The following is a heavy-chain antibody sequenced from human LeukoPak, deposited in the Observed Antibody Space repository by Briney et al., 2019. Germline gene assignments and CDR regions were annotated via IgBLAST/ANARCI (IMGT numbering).Heavy chain of an antibody. Sequence: PGGSLRLSCAASGFTFSCYAMSWVRQAPGKGLEWVSAISGSGGSTYYADSVKGRFTISRDNSKNTLYLQMNSLRAEDTAVYYCAKYYSSGYSHHFDYWGQGTLVTVSS. D-gene: IGHD3-22*01. CDR3: AKYYSSGYSHHFDY. CDR2: ISGSGGST. V-gene: IGHV3-23*01. CDR1: GFTFSCYA. J-gene: IGHJ4*02.